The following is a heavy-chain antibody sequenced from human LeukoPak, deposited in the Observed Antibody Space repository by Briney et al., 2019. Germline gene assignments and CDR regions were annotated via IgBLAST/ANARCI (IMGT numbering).Heavy chain of an antibody. V-gene: IGHV4-39*07. J-gene: IGHJ4*02. CDR1: GGSISSSSYY. CDR3: ARVKAVAGEIDY. Sequence: SETLSLTCTVSGGSISSSSYYWGWIRQPPGKGLEWIGSIYYSGSTYYNPSLKSRVTISVDTSKNQFSLKLSSVTAADTAVYYCARVKAVAGEIDYWGQGTLVTVSS. D-gene: IGHD6-19*01. CDR2: IYYSGST.